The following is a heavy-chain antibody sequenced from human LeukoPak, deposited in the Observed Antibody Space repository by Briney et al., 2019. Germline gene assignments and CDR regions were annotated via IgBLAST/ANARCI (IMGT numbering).Heavy chain of an antibody. Sequence: TGGSLRLSCAASGFTVSSNYMSWVRQAPGKGLEWVGFIRRKVYGGTAEYAASVKGRFTISRDDSKSIAYLQMDSLKIEDSAVYYCTRGQGLYYWGQGTLVIVSS. V-gene: IGHV3-49*04. CDR3: TRGQGLYY. D-gene: IGHD3/OR15-3a*01. CDR2: IRRKVYGGTA. J-gene: IGHJ4*02. CDR1: GFTVSSNY.